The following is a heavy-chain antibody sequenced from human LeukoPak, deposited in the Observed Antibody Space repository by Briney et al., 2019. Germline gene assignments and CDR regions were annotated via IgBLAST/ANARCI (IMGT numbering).Heavy chain of an antibody. J-gene: IGHJ3*02. CDR3: AKERMVRGPSPSVDAFDI. CDR2: IYYDGNTK. D-gene: IGHD3-10*01. V-gene: IGHV3-30*02. CDR1: GFTFSAYG. Sequence: PGGSLRLSCAASGFTFSAYGMHWVRQAPGKGLEWVAFIYYDGNTKYYADSVKGRFTISRDNAKNSLYLQMNSLRAEDTALYYCAKERMVRGPSPSVDAFDIWGQGTMVTVSS.